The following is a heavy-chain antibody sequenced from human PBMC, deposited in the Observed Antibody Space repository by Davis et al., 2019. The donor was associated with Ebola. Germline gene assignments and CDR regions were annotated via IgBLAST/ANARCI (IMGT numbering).Heavy chain of an antibody. CDR2: INSNSGTS. V-gene: IGHV3-9*01. J-gene: IGHJ5*02. CDR3: AKDFYGSGSYIDA. D-gene: IGHD3-10*01. Sequence: SLKISCATSGLTFDDYAMHWFRQAPGKGLEWVSGINSNSGTSAYADSVKGRFTISRDNAQDSLYLQMSSLRTEDTAFYYCAKDFYGSGSYIDAWGQGTLVTVSS. CDR1: GLTFDDYA.